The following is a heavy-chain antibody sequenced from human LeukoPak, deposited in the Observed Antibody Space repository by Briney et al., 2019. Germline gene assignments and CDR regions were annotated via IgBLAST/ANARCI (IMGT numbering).Heavy chain of an antibody. V-gene: IGHV3-23*01. CDR1: GFTFSSYA. CDR2: ISGSGGST. CDR3: ANHDYGDYYYFDY. J-gene: IGHJ4*02. D-gene: IGHD4-17*01. Sequence: GGSLRLSCAASGFTFSSYAMSWVRQAPGKGLEWVSAISGSGGSTYYADSVKGRFTISRDNSKNTLYLQMNSLRAEDTAVYYCANHDYGDYYYFDYRGQGTLVTVSS.